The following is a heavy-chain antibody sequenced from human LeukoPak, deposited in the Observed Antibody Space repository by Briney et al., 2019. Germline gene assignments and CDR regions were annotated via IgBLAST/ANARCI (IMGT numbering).Heavy chain of an antibody. Sequence: SETLSLTCTVSGGSISSSSYYWGWIRQPPGKGLEWIGTIYYSGTTYYNPSLKSRVTISADTSKNHFSLKLSSVTAADMAVYYCARPGHSYYYMDVWGKGTTVTVSS. CDR2: IYYSGTT. D-gene: IGHD1-1*01. V-gene: IGHV4-39*02. J-gene: IGHJ6*03. CDR3: ARPGHSYYYMDV. CDR1: GGSISSSSYY.